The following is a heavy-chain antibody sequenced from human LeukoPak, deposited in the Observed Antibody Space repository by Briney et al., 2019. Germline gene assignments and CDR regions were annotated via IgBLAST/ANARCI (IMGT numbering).Heavy chain of an antibody. Sequence: GRSLRLSCAASGFTFDDYAMHWVRQAPGKGLEWVSGISWNSGSIGYADSVKGRFTISRDNAKNSLYLQMNSLRAEDTALYYSAMSDYDFWSGYSYWGQGTLVTVSS. CDR3: AMSDYDFWSGYSY. V-gene: IGHV3-9*01. D-gene: IGHD3-3*01. CDR2: ISWNSGSI. CDR1: GFTFDDYA. J-gene: IGHJ4*02.